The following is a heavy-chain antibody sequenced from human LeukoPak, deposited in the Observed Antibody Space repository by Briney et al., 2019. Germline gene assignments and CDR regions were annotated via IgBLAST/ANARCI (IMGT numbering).Heavy chain of an antibody. D-gene: IGHD6-6*01. CDR1: GGTFSSYA. J-gene: IGHJ4*02. Sequence: GASVKVSCKASGGTFSSYAISWVRQAPGQGLEWMGRIIPILGIANYAQKFQGRVTITADKSTSTAYMEPRSLRSDDTAVYYCAREGSSSSGFDYWGQGTLVTVSS. CDR3: AREGSSSSGFDY. CDR2: IIPILGIA. V-gene: IGHV1-69*04.